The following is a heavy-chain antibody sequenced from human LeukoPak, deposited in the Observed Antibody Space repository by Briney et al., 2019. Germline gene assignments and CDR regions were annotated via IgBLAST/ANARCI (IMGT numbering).Heavy chain of an antibody. CDR2: INHNGST. CDR1: GGSFSGYD. V-gene: IGHV4-34*01. J-gene: IGHJ5*02. Sequence: PSETLSLTCAVYGGSFSGYDWSWIRQPPGKGLEWIGEINHNGSTNYNPSLKRRVTISVDTSKTQFSLKLSSVTAADTAVSYCARDGDYPTPLNWFDPWGQGTLVTVSS. D-gene: IGHD4-17*01. CDR3: ARDGDYPTPLNWFDP.